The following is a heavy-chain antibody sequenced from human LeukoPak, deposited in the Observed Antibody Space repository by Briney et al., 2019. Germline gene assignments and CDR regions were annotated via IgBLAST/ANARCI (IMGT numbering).Heavy chain of an antibody. CDR1: GYSFTDHS. CDR2: INPKNGDT. V-gene: IGHV1-2*02. CDR3: AMIRYASGSPTYYLDY. J-gene: IGHJ4*02. D-gene: IGHD3-10*01. Sequence: ASVKVSCKASGYSFTDHSMHWVRQAPGQGLEWMGWINPKNGDTNYAQNFQGRVTMTRDTSISTVYMEVSWLRSDDTAVYYCAMIRYASGSPTYYLDYWGQGTLVTVSP.